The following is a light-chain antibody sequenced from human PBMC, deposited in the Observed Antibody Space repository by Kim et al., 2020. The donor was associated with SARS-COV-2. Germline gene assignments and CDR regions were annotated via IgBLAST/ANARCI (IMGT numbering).Light chain of an antibody. CDR1: KLGDKY. Sequence: SYELTQPPSVSVSPGQTASITCSGAKLGDKYAYWYQQKPGQSPVLVISQHTKRPSGISQRFSGSSSGNTATLTISPAQTVDEADYYCQAWDSSTAVFGGGTQLTVL. J-gene: IGLJ3*02. CDR3: QAWDSSTAV. V-gene: IGLV3-1*01. CDR2: QHT.